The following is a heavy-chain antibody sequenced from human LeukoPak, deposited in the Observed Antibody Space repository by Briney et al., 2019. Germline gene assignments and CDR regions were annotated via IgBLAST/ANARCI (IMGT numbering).Heavy chain of an antibody. D-gene: IGHD5-18*01. CDR1: GGSISSSSYY. Sequence: SETLSLTCTVSGGSISSSSYYWGWIRQPPGKGLEWIGSIYYSGSTYYNPSLKSRVTISVDTSKNQFSLKLSSVTAADTAVYYCARYQYSYGYSGVDYWGQGTLVTVSS. V-gene: IGHV4-39*01. CDR2: IYYSGST. CDR3: ARYQYSYGYSGVDY. J-gene: IGHJ4*02.